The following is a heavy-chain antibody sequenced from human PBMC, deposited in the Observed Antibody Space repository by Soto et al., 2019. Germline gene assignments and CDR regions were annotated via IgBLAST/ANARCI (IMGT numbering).Heavy chain of an antibody. CDR2: INHSGST. D-gene: IGHD2-15*01. J-gene: IGHJ4*02. V-gene: IGHV4-34*01. CDR1: GGSFSGYF. Sequence: TSETLSLTCAVYGGSFSGYFWSWIRQPPGKGLEWIGEINHSGSTNYNPSLKSRVTMSVDTSKNQFSLNLSSVTAADTAVYYCARGPYCSGGSCYRNFDYWGQGTLVTVSS. CDR3: ARGPYCSGGSCYRNFDY.